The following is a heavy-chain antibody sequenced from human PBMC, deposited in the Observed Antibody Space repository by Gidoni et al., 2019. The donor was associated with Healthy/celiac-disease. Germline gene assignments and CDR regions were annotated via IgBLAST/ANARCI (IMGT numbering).Heavy chain of an antibody. CDR2: T. V-gene: IGHV4-59*01. J-gene: IGHJ6*02. D-gene: IGHD6-13*01. CDR3: ARDRLGVAAAGTLYYYGMDV. Sequence: TNYNPSLKSRVTISVDTSKNQFSLKLSSVTAADTAVYYCARDRLGVAAAGTLYYYGMDVWGQGTTVTVSS.